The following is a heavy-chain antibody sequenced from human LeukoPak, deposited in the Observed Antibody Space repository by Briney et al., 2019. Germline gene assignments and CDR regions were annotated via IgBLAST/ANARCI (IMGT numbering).Heavy chain of an antibody. Sequence: PSETLSLTCAVSDYSISSGYYWGWIRQPPGKGLEWIGSIYHSGSTYYNPSLKSRVTISVDTSKNQFSLKLSSVTAADTAVYYCARHPYSSSWYGPTSYYYYYMDVCGKGTTVTVSS. J-gene: IGHJ6*03. V-gene: IGHV4-38-2*01. CDR2: IYHSGST. D-gene: IGHD6-13*01. CDR3: ARHPYSSSWYGPTSYYYYYMDV. CDR1: DYSISSGYY.